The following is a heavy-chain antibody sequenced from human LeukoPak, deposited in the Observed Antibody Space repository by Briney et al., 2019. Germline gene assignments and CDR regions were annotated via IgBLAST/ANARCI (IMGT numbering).Heavy chain of an antibody. Sequence: GGSLRLSCAASGFTFSSYSMNWVRQAPGKGLEWVSSISSSSSYIYYADSVKGRFTISRDNAKNSLYLQMNSLRAEDTAVYYCAKVTEAPYYFDYWGQGTLVTVSS. V-gene: IGHV3-21*01. J-gene: IGHJ4*02. CDR1: GFTFSSYS. CDR3: AKVTEAPYYFDY. CDR2: ISSSSSYI.